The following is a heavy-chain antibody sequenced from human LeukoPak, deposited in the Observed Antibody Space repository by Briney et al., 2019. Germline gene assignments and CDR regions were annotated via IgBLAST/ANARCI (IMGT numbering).Heavy chain of an antibody. Sequence: SETLSLTCAVYGGSFSGYYWSWIRQPPGKGLEWIGEINHSGSTNYNPSLKSRVTISVDTSKNQFSLKLSSVTAADTAVYYCARTQADYYDSRLLFDYWGQGTLVTVSS. J-gene: IGHJ4*02. CDR2: INHSGST. CDR3: ARTQADYYDSRLLFDY. CDR1: GGSFSGYY. V-gene: IGHV4-34*01. D-gene: IGHD3-22*01.